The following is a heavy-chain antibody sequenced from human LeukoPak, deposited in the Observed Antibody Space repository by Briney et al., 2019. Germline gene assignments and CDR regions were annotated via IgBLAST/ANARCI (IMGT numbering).Heavy chain of an antibody. CDR1: GCTFSSYA. V-gene: IGHV3-64D*06. D-gene: IGHD2-2*01. CDR3: VKGSGYCSSTSCYFSIHAFDI. CDR2: ISSNGGST. Sequence: GGSLRLSCSASGCTFSSYAMHWVRQAPGKGLEYVSAISSNGGSTYYADSVKGRFTISRDNSKNTLYLQMSSLRAEDTAVYYCVKGSGYCSSTSCYFSIHAFDIWGQGTMVTVSS. J-gene: IGHJ3*02.